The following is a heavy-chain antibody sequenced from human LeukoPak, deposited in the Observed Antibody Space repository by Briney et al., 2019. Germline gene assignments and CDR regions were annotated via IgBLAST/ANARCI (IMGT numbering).Heavy chain of an antibody. V-gene: IGHV4-61*09. J-gene: IGHJ4*02. CDR1: GGSISSGSYY. CDR3: ARDATIAAPLMS. CDR2: IFHGVTT. Sequence: SQTLSLTCTVSGGSISSGSYYWSWIRQPPGEGLEWIGNIFHGVTTFYNPSLMNRVAISVDTSKNQFSLKLTSVTAADTAVYYCARDATIAAPLMSWGQGTLVIVSS. D-gene: IGHD6-13*01.